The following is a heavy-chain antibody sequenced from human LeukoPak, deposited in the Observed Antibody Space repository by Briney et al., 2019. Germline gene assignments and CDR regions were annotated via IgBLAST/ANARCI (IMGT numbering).Heavy chain of an antibody. CDR2: IYYSGST. J-gene: IGHJ5*02. V-gene: IGHV4-39*01. CDR3: ARRPKVPGELLSES. CDR1: GGSISSSYY. D-gene: IGHD3-10*01. Sequence: SETLSLTCTVSGGSISSSYYWGWIRQPPGKGLEWIGSIYYSGSTYYNPSLKSRVTISADSSKSQFSLKLSSLTAAGTAVYYCARRPKVPGELLSESWGQGTLVTVSS.